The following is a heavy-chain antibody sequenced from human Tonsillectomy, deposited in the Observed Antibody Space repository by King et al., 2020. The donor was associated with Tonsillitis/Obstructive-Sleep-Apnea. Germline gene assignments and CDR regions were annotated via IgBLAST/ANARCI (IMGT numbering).Heavy chain of an antibody. J-gene: IGHJ4*02. Sequence: TLKESGPVLVKPTETLTLTCTVSGLSLSNARMGVSWIRQPPGKALEWLAHIFSNDEKSYSTSLKSRLTISKDTYKSQVVLTMTTMDPVDTSPYYCASLGGNYPYYFDYWGQGILVTVSS. CDR3: ASLGGNYPYYFDY. V-gene: IGHV2-26*01. CDR1: GLSLSNARMG. CDR2: IFSNDEK. D-gene: IGHD1-7*01.